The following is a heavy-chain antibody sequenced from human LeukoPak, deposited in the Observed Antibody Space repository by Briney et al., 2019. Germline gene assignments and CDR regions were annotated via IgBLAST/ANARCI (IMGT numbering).Heavy chain of an antibody. CDR3: ARHKGTPTAAGVXYXXGMDV. J-gene: IGHJ6*02. Sequence: ASETLSLTCTVSGGSISSYYWSWIRQPPGKGLEWIGYIYYSGSTNYNPSLKSRVTISVDTSKNQFSLKLSSVTAADTAVYYCARHKGTPTAAGVXYXXGMDVWGQXTTVTVSS. D-gene: IGHD6-13*01. V-gene: IGHV4-59*08. CDR2: IYYSGST. CDR1: GGSISSYY.